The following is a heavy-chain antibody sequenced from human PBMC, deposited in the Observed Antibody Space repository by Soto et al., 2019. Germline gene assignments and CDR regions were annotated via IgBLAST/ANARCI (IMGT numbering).Heavy chain of an antibody. V-gene: IGHV4-34*01. CDR1: GGSFSGYY. J-gene: IGHJ6*03. Sequence: KASETLSLTCAVYGGSFSGYYWSWIRQPPGKGLEWIGEINHSGSTNYNPSLKSRVTISVDTSKNQFSLKLSSVTAADTAVHYCAREHDYMDVWGKGTTVTVSS. CDR2: INHSGST. CDR3: AREHDYMDV.